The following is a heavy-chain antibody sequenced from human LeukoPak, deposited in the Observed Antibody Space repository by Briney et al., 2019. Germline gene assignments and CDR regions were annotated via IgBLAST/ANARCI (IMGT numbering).Heavy chain of an antibody. CDR1: GGSFSGYY. D-gene: IGHD3-10*01. J-gene: IGHJ1*01. CDR3: ARDSYGSESLLPFQH. CDR2: INHSGST. V-gene: IGHV4-34*01. Sequence: KPSETLSLTCAVYGGSFSGYYWSWIRQPPGKGLEWIGEINHSGSTNYNPSLKSRVTISVDTSKNQFSLKLSSVTAADTAVYYCARDSYGSESLLPFQHWGQGTLVTVSS.